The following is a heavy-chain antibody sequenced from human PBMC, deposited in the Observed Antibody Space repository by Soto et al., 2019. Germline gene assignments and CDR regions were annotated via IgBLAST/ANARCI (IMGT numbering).Heavy chain of an antibody. D-gene: IGHD2-2*02. J-gene: IGHJ1*01. Sequence: ASVKVSCKVSGYTLTELSMHWVRQAPGKGLEWMGGFDPEDGETIYAQKFQGRVTMTEDTSTDTAYMELSSLRSEDTAVYYCATGLVVPAAIKSPHWGQGTLVTVSS. V-gene: IGHV1-24*01. CDR1: GYTLTELS. CDR2: FDPEDGET. CDR3: ATGLVVPAAIKSPH.